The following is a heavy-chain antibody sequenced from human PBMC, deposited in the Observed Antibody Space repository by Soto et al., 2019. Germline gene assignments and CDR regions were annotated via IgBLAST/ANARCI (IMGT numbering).Heavy chain of an antibody. CDR2: ISSSSSTI. V-gene: IGHV3-48*01. Sequence: GGSLRLSCAASGFTFSNAWMSWVRQAPGKGLEWVSYISSSSSTIYYADSVKGRFTISRDNAKNSLYLQMNSLRAEDTAVYYCARYPIYGGRVFDIWGQGTMVTVSS. CDR1: GFTFSNAW. CDR3: ARYPIYGGRVFDI. J-gene: IGHJ3*02. D-gene: IGHD4-17*01.